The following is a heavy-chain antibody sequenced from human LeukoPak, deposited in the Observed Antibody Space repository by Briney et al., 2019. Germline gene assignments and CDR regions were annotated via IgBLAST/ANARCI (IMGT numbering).Heavy chain of an antibody. Sequence: GRSLRLSCAASGFTFSSYAMSWVRQAPGKGLEWVSAISGSGGSTYYADSVKGRFTISRDNSKNTLYLQMNSLRAEDTAVYYCAKGTYCTNGVCYTPFDYWGQGTLVTVSS. J-gene: IGHJ4*02. D-gene: IGHD2-8*01. CDR2: ISGSGGST. CDR3: AKGTYCTNGVCYTPFDY. V-gene: IGHV3-23*01. CDR1: GFTFSSYA.